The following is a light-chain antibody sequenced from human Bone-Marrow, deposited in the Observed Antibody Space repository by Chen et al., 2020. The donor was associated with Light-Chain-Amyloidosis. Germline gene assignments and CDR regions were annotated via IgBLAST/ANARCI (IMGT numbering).Light chain of an antibody. CDR3: QVWDRSSDRPV. CDR2: DDS. CDR1: NIGSTS. Sequence: SYVLTQPSSLSVAPGQTATIARGGNNIGSTSVHWYQQTPGQAPLLVVYDDSDRPSGIPDRLSGSNSGNTATLTISRVEAGDEADYYCQVWDRSSDRPVFGGGTKLTVL. J-gene: IGLJ3*02. V-gene: IGLV3-21*02.